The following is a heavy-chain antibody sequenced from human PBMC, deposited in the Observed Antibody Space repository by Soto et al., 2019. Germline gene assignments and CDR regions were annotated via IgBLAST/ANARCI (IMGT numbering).Heavy chain of an antibody. CDR2: IYHSGST. CDR1: GDSIGSSNW. V-gene: IGHV4-4*02. CDR3: ARLVGATLVDY. J-gene: IGHJ4*02. Sequence: QVQLQESGPGLVKPSGTLSLTCGVSGDSIGSSNWWSWVRQPPGKGLEWIGEIYHSGSTNYNPSLKXRXTXSXXKSKTQFSLKLSSVPAADTAVHDCARLVGATLVDYWGQGTLVTVPS. D-gene: IGHD1-26*01.